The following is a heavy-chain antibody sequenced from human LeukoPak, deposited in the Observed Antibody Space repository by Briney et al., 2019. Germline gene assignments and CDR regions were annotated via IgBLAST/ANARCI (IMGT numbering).Heavy chain of an antibody. J-gene: IGHJ4*02. V-gene: IGHV3-74*01. CDR3: ARESDFSTGYTIDF. Sequence: GGSLRLSCEASGFTFSTYWMHWVRQAPGKGQVWVSRINTEGTRTTYADSMKGRFTISRDNAKNTVYLQMNSLRAEDAAMYYCARESDFSTGYTIDFWGQGTLVTVSS. D-gene: IGHD3/OR15-3a*01. CDR1: GFTFSTYW. CDR2: INTEGTRT.